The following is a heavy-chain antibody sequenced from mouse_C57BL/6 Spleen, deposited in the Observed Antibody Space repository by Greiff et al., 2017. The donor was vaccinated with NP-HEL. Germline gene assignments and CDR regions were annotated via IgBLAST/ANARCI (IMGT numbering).Heavy chain of an antibody. CDR1: GYSFTGYY. Sequence: EVQLQQSGPELVKPGASVKISCKASGYSFTGYYMNWVKQSPEKSLEWIGEINPSTGGTTYNQKFKAKATLTVDKSSSTAYMQLKSLTSEDSAVYYCARFRSNRDLYWYFDVWGTGTTVTVSS. J-gene: IGHJ1*03. V-gene: IGHV1-42*01. CDR2: INPSTGGT. CDR3: ARFRSNRDLYWYFDV. D-gene: IGHD4-1*01.